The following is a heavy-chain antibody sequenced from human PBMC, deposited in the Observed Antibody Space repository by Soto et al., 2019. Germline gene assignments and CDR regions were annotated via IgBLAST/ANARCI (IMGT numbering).Heavy chain of an antibody. D-gene: IGHD3-10*01. V-gene: IGHV1-69*13. CDR1: GGTFSSYA. Sequence: GASVKVSCKASGGTFSSYAISWVRQAPGQGLGWMGGIIPIFGTANYAQKFQGRVTITADESTSTAYMELSSLRSEDTAVYYCARVELEMATTGYFDYWGQGTLVTVSS. CDR3: ARVELEMATTGYFDY. J-gene: IGHJ4*02. CDR2: IIPIFGTA.